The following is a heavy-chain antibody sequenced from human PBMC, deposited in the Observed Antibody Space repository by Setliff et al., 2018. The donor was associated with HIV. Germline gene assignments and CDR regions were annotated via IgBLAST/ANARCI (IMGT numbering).Heavy chain of an antibody. CDR1: GDSISSDDHY. Sequence: SETLSLTCTVSGDSISSDDHYWSWIRQTPGKGLEWIGYIFNTGSTYYKSSLASRLTMSIDASRNQFSLKLRSVTAADTAVFYCARMSVSAAVYFDSWGQGTLVTVSS. D-gene: IGHD6-25*01. CDR2: IFNTGST. CDR3: ARMSVSAAVYFDS. V-gene: IGHV4-30-4*08. J-gene: IGHJ4*02.